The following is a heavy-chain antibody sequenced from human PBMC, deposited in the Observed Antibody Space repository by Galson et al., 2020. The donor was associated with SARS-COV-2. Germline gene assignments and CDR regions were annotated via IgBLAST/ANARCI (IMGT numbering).Heavy chain of an antibody. J-gene: IGHJ4*02. CDR2: ISGSGGST. CDR1: GFTFSKFT. V-gene: IGHV3-23*01. Sequence: GGSLRLSCVASGFTFSKFTMSWVRQAPGKGLEWVSGISGSGGSTYYADYVKRRFAISRGNSRHTLYLHMSSLRAEDTAVYYCARDRDDLLSASDFDYWGQVTVVTVSS. CDR3: ARDRDDLLSASDFDY. D-gene: IGHD3-3*01.